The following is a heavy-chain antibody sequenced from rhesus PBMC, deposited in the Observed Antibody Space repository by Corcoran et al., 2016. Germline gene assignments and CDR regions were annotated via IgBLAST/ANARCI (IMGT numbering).Heavy chain of an antibody. CDR2: IYGSGGGT. V-gene: IGHV4-106*01. CDR1: GGFISHYSS. J-gene: IGHJ1*01. D-gene: IGHD6-31*01. Sequence: QVQLQESGPGLVKPSETLSLTCAVSGGFISHYSSWSWIRHPPWKGLEWIGYIYGSGGGTNYNPSLKNRVTISIDTSKNQFSLKLSSVTAADTAVYYCARVGGWTEYFEFWGQGALVTVSS. CDR3: ARVGGWTEYFEF.